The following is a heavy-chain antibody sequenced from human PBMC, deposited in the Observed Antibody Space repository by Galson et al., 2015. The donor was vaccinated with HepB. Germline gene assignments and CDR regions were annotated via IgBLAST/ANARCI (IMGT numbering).Heavy chain of an antibody. J-gene: IGHJ4*02. Sequence: SLRLSCAASGFTFSSYSMNWVRQAPGKGLEWVSSISSTSTYVYYADSVKGRFTISRDNAKNSLYLQVNSLRAEDTAVYYCARDTYDTSGYYSVDYWGQGTLVTVSS. CDR1: GFTFSSYS. D-gene: IGHD3-22*01. CDR3: ARDTYDTSGYYSVDY. CDR2: ISSTSTYV. V-gene: IGHV3-21*01.